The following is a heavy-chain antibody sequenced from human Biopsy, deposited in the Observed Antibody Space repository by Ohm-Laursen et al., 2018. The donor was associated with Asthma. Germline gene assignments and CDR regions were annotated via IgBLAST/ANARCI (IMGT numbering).Heavy chain of an antibody. Sequence: GSSVKVSCKASGYNLISFAIHWVRQAPGQRLEWMGWVNTGNGDTKYSQKFQGRVTITRDTSASTAYMELRSLRSEDTATYYCARTYYDFLTGQVKDVFGVWGHGTMVTFAS. CDR1: GYNLISFA. CDR3: ARTYYDFLTGQVKDVFGV. J-gene: IGHJ3*01. D-gene: IGHD3-9*01. V-gene: IGHV1-3*04. CDR2: VNTGNGDT.